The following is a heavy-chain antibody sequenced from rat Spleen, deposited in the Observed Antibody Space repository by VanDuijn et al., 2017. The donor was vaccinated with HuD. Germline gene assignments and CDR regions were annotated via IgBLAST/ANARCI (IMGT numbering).Heavy chain of an antibody. J-gene: IGHJ2*01. V-gene: IGHV5-7*01. D-gene: IGHD1-4*01. CDR3: ARITRVGFDY. Sequence: EVQLVESGGGLVQPGRSLKLSCAASGFTFSDYYMTWVRQAPTKGLEWVATISYDDKTTYYRDSVKGRFTISRDNTKNNLYLQMDNLRSEDTATYYCARITRVGFDYWGQGIMVTVSS. CDR1: GFTFSDYY. CDR2: ISYDDKTT.